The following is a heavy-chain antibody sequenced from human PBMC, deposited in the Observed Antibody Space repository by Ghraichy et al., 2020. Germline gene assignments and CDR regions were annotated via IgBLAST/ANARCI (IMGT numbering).Heavy chain of an antibody. Sequence: GESLNISCAASGFTFSSYGMHWVRQAPGKGLEWVAVIWYDGSNKYYADSVKGRFTISRDNSKNTLYLQMNSLRAEDTAVYYCARVMCCSSVVTEQDFDYWGQGTLVTVSS. CDR3: ARVMCCSSVVTEQDFDY. CDR1: GFTFSSYG. CDR2: IWYDGSNK. V-gene: IGHV3-33*01. D-gene: IGHD4-23*01. J-gene: IGHJ4*02.